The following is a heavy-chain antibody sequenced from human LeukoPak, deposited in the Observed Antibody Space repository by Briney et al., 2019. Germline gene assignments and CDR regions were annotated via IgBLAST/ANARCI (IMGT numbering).Heavy chain of an antibody. Sequence: ASVKVSCKASGYTFTDYYMHWVRQALGQGLEWMGRINPNSGGTNYAQKFQGRVTMTRDTSIRTAYMELSRLRSDDTAMYYCARVGPPDASGMDVWGQGTTVTVSS. V-gene: IGHV1-2*06. CDR1: GYTFTDYY. D-gene: IGHD2-2*01. CDR2: INPNSGGT. J-gene: IGHJ6*02. CDR3: ARVGPPDASGMDV.